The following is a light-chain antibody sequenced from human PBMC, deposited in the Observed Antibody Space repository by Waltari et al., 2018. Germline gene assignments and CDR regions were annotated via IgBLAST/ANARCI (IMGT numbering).Light chain of an antibody. J-gene: IGLJ1*01. CDR2: EDS. CDR1: ALPKTY. Sequence: SYELTQPPSVSVSPGQTARITCSGDALPKTYAYWYQQKSGQAPVLVIYEDSKRPSGIPERFSGSSSGTMATLTISGAQVEDEADYYCSSTDSSGNPVFGTGTKVTVL. CDR3: SSTDSSGNPV. V-gene: IGLV3-10*01.